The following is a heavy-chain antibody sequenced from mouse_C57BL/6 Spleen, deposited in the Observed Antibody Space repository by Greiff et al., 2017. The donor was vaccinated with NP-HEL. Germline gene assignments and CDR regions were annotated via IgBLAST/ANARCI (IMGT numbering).Heavy chain of an antibody. D-gene: IGHD2-2*01. Sequence: QVQLQQPGAELVKPGASVKLSCKASGYTFTSYWMHWVKQRPGQGLEWIGMIHPNSGSTNYNEKFKSTATLTVDKSSSTAYMQLSSLTSEDSAVYYCARSDYGYDVRAMDYWGQGTAVTVSS. CDR3: ARSDYGYDVRAMDY. V-gene: IGHV1-64*01. CDR2: IHPNSGST. J-gene: IGHJ4*01. CDR1: GYTFTSYW.